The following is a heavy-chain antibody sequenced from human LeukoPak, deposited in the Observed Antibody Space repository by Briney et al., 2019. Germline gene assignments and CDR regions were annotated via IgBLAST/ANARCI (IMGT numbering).Heavy chain of an antibody. CDR2: IKQDGSEK. CDR3: ARASSGYFDY. D-gene: IGHD6-19*01. V-gene: IGHV3-7*04. Sequence: GGSLRLSCAPSGFTFSSYWMSWVRQAPGKGLEWVANIKQDGSEKYYVDSVKGRFTISRDNAKNSLYLQMNSLRAEDTAVYYCARASSGYFDYCGQGTLVTVSS. CDR1: GFTFSSYW. J-gene: IGHJ4*02.